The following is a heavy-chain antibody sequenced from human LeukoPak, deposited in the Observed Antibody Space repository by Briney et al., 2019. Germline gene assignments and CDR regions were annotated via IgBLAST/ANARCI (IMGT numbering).Heavy chain of an antibody. CDR2: IKSKANSYAT. D-gene: IGHD5-18*01. Sequence: PGGSLRLSCAASGFTFSNAWMSWVRQAPGKGLEWVGRIKSKANSYATVYAASVKGRLTISRDDSKNTAYLQVNSLKTEDTAVYYCTTPGDTAMPNFDYWGQGTLVTVSS. J-gene: IGHJ4*02. CDR3: TTPGDTAMPNFDY. V-gene: IGHV3-73*01. CDR1: GFTFSNAW.